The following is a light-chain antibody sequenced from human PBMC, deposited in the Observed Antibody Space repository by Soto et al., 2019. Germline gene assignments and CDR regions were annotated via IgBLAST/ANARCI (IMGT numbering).Light chain of an antibody. J-gene: IGLJ2*01. Sequence: QSVLTQPASVSGSPGQSITISCTGTSSDVGAYNYVSWYQPHPGKAPKLMIYDVNNRPSGVSNRFSGSKSGNTASLTISGLQAEDEDDYYCTSWTTSSTMKFGGGTKLTVL. CDR3: TSWTTSSTMK. CDR2: DVN. CDR1: SSDVGAYNY. V-gene: IGLV2-14*01.